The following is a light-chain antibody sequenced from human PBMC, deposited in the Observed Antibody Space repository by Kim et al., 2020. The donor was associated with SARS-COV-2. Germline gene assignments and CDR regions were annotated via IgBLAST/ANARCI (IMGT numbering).Light chain of an antibody. CDR2: GKN. J-gene: IGLJ2*01. V-gene: IGLV3-19*01. CDR3: NSRDRSGNHVV. Sequence: LGQTVRITCQGDSIRSYYASWYQKKPGPAPVLLIYGKNNRPSGIPDRFSGSSSGNTASLTITGAPAEDEADYYCNSRDRSGNHVVFGGGTQLTVL. CDR1: SIRSYY.